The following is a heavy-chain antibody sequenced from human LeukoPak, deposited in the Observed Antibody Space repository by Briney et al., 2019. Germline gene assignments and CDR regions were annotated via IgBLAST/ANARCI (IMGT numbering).Heavy chain of an antibody. D-gene: IGHD1-26*01. V-gene: IGHV4-59*01. CDR3: ARHLSPSGNYPFDY. CDR1: GGSISSYS. Sequence: SETLSLTCIVPGGSISSYSWSWIRQPPGKGLEWIGYIYYIGSGNYNPSLKSRLTIAVDTSKNQFSLKLSSVTAADTAVYYCARHLSPSGNYPFDYWGQGTLVTVSS. J-gene: IGHJ4*02. CDR2: IYYIGSG.